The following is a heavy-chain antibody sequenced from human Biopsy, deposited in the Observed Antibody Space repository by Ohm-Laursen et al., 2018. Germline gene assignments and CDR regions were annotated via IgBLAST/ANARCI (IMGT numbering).Heavy chain of an antibody. Sequence: SVSASCKASGYTFTGYHVHWARQAPGQGLGWTGWINAKTGDTNYAQKFQGRVTMTRDTSISTAYVDLSSLRSDDMAVYYCTRGGYYYDSLAYYYWFDPWGQGTLVTVSS. V-gene: IGHV1-2*02. CDR3: TRGGYYYDSLAYYYWFDP. CDR2: INAKTGDT. J-gene: IGHJ5*02. CDR1: GYTFTGYH. D-gene: IGHD3-22*01.